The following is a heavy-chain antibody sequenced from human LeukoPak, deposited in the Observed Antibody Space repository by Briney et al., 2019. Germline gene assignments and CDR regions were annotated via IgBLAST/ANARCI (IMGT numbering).Heavy chain of an antibody. Sequence: GRSLRLSCAASGFTFSSDGMHWVRQAPGKGLEWVAVIWYDGSNKYYADSVKGRFTISRDNSKNTLYLQMNSLRAEDTAVYYCARAVYSSGWYDYYYGMDVWGQGTTVTVSS. CDR1: GFTFSSDG. CDR3: ARAVYSSGWYDYYYGMDV. D-gene: IGHD6-19*01. CDR2: IWYDGSNK. J-gene: IGHJ6*02. V-gene: IGHV3-33*01.